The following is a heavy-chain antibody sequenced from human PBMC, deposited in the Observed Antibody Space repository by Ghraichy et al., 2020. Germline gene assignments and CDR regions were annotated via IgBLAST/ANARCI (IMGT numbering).Heavy chain of an antibody. V-gene: IGHV3-23*01. CDR2: ISGSGGST. D-gene: IGHD3-3*01. CDR1: GFTFSSYA. Sequence: GGSLRLSCAASGFTFSSYAMSWVRQAPGKGLEWVSAISGSGGSTYYADSVKGRFTISRDNSKNTLYLQMNSLRAEDTAVYYCAKKGDFWSGYYREQRYYYGMDVWGQGTTVTVSS. CDR3: AKKGDFWSGYYREQRYYYGMDV. J-gene: IGHJ6*02.